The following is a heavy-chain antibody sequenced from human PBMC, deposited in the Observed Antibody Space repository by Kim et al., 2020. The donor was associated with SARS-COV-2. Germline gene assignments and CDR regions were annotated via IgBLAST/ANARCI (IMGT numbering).Heavy chain of an antibody. Sequence: YIPSLKRRVTISIDTSKNQFSLKLSSVTAADTAVYYCAREVRQQLANFDYWGQGTLVTVSS. V-gene: IGHV4-59*01. D-gene: IGHD6-13*01. CDR3: AREVRQQLANFDY. J-gene: IGHJ4*02.